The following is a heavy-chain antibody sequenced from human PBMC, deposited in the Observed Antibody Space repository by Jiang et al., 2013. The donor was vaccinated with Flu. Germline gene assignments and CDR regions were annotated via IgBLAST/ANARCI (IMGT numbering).Heavy chain of an antibody. CDR2: ISAYNGNT. V-gene: IGHV1-18*01. CDR3: ARVSTIFGVADLLYYYGMDV. D-gene: IGHD3-3*01. Sequence: SGAEVKKPGASVKVSCKASGYTFTSYGISWVRQAPGQGLEWMGWISAYNGNTNYAQKLQGRVTMTTDTSTSTAYMELRSLRSDDTAVYYCARVSTIFGVADLLYYYGMDVWGQGTTVTVSS. CDR1: GYTFTSYG. J-gene: IGHJ6*02.